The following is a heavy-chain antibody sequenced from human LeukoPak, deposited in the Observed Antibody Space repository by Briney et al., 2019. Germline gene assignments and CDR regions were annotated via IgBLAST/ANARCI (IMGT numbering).Heavy chain of an antibody. V-gene: IGHV3-30*02. CDR3: AKGNCGGDCYTYYYFYMDV. Sequence: GGSLRLSCAASGFTFSSYGMHWVRQAPGKGLEWVAFIRFDGSNKYYADSVKGRFTISRDNSKNTLYLQMNGLRAGDTAVYYCAKGNCGGDCYTYYYFYMDVWGKGTTVTVSS. CDR1: GFTFSSYG. D-gene: IGHD2-21*02. J-gene: IGHJ6*03. CDR2: IRFDGSNK.